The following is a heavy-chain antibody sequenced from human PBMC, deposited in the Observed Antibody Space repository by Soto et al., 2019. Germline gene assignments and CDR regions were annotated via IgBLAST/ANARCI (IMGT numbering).Heavy chain of an antibody. J-gene: IGHJ6*02. Sequence: QVQLVESGGGVVQPGRSLRLSCAASGFTFSSYGMHWVRQAPGKGLEWVAVIWYDGSNKYYADSVKGRFTISRDNSNNTLYLQMNSLRAEDTAVYYCARDGVIGSSSDYYYYYYGMDVWGQGTTVTVSS. CDR1: GFTFSSYG. CDR3: ARDGVIGSSSDYYYYYYGMDV. CDR2: IWYDGSNK. D-gene: IGHD6-6*01. V-gene: IGHV3-33*01.